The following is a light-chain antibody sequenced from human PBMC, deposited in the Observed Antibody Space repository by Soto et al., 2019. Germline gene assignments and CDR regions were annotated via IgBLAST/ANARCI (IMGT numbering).Light chain of an antibody. CDR2: GAS. J-gene: IGKJ5*01. CDR1: QSVTKNN. CDR3: QQYGSSAPIN. V-gene: IGKV3-20*01. Sequence: EIVLTPSPGILSLSPVEISTLSCRSIQSVTKNNLYWYQQKPGQAPRLLIYGASIRATGIPDRFSGSGSETAFTLTIRRLEPEEFALYYCQQYGSSAPINCGQGKRLAIK.